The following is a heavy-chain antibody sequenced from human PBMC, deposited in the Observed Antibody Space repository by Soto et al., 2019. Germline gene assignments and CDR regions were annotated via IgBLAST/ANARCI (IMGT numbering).Heavy chain of an antibody. J-gene: IGHJ1*01. Sequence: QVQLVESGGRVVQPGTSLRLSCVVSGFTFRNYAMHWVRQAPGTGMEWVAVISFDGSNQFYADSVKGRFIISREDSRNTWYLEMNRWRTEEKSRYYCARDDVERRGRNSGYAHWG. D-gene: IGHD5-12*01. CDR3: ARDDVERRGRNSGYAH. CDR1: GFTFRNYA. V-gene: IGHV3-30-3*01. CDR2: ISFDGSNQ.